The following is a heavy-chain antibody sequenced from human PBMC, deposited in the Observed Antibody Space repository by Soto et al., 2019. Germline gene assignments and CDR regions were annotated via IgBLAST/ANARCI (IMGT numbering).Heavy chain of an antibody. CDR1: GFTFDSYA. J-gene: IGHJ3*02. Sequence: GGSLRLSCAASGFTFDSYAMSWVRQAPGKGLEWVSVISDSGAGTYYADSVRGRFTISRDNSKNTLYLQMNSLRAEDTAVYYYAKGGWVIDCRSTSCPLISAIWGQGTMVTVSS. CDR3: AKGGWVIDCRSTSCPLISAI. CDR2: ISDSGAGT. V-gene: IGHV3-23*01. D-gene: IGHD2-2*01.